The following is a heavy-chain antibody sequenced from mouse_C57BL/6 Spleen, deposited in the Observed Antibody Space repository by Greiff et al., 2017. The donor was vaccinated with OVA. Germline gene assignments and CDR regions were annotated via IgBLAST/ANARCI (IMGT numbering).Heavy chain of an antibody. D-gene: IGHD1-1*01. CDR1: GFTFSDDG. CDR2: ISSGSCTL. Sequence: EVKLMESGGGLVKPGGSLKLSCEASGFTFSDDGMHWVRQAPEKGLEWVAYISSGSCTLYYADTVTGRFPISRDNAKNTLFLQMTSLRSEDTAMYYCARRGSIYYFDYWGQGTTLTVSS. J-gene: IGHJ2*01. V-gene: IGHV5-17*01. CDR3: ARRGSIYYFDY.